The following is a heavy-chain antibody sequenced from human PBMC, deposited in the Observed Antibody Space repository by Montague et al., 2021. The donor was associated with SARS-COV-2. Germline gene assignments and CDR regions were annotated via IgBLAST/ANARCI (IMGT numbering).Heavy chain of an antibody. CDR3: ARRNGGLPVGGIWFDP. CDR1: SGSIRSSNYY. Sequence: SETLSLTCTVSSGSIRSSNYYWGWIRQPPGKGREWIGSIYYTGRTFYNPSLRSRLAISIDTSNNQFSLRLSSVTAADTAVYYCARRNGGLPVGGIWFDPWGQGSTVTVSS. V-gene: IGHV4-39*01. D-gene: IGHD1-26*01. CDR2: IYYTGRT. J-gene: IGHJ5*02.